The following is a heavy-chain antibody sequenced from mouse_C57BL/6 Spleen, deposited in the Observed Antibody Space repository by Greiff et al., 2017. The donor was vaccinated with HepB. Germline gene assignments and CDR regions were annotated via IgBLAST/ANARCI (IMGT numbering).Heavy chain of an antibody. CDR3: ARRSYGNYLYYFDY. CDR1: GYTFTDYY. J-gene: IGHJ2*01. V-gene: IGHV1-19*01. CDR2: INPYNGGT. Sequence: EVQLQQSGPVLVKPGASVKMSCKASGYTFTDYYMNWVKQSHGKSLEWIGVINPYNGGTSYNQKFKGKATLTVDKSSSTAYMELNSLTSEDSAVYYCARRSYGNYLYYFDYWGQGTTLTVSS. D-gene: IGHD2-1*01.